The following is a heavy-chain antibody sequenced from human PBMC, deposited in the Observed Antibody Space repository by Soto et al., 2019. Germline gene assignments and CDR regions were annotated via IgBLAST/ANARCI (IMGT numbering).Heavy chain of an antibody. V-gene: IGHV3-30*04. CDR1: GFTFSSYA. CDR2: ISYDGSNK. CDR3: ASPGGLRTTVTSPVDY. J-gene: IGHJ4*02. D-gene: IGHD4-4*01. Sequence: GGSLRLSCAASGFTFSSYAMHWVRQAPGKGLEWVAVISYDGSNKYYADSVKGRFTISRDNSKNTLYLQMNSLRAEDTAVYYCASPGGLRTTVTSPVDYWGQGTLVTVSS.